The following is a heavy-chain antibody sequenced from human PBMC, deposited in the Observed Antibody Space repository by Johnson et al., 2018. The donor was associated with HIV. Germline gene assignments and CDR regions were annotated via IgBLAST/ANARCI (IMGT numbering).Heavy chain of an antibody. CDR3: AKDLFTEREDDVFDI. Sequence: QVQLVESGGGLVKPGGSLRVSCAASGFTFRDYHMSWIRQAPGKGLEWVAVISYDGSNKYYADSVKGRFTISRDNSKNTLYLQMNSLRAENTAVYYCAKDLFTEREDDVFDIWGQGTMVNVSS. V-gene: IGHV3-30*18. CDR2: ISYDGSNK. D-gene: IGHD1-26*01. J-gene: IGHJ3*02. CDR1: GFTFRDYH.